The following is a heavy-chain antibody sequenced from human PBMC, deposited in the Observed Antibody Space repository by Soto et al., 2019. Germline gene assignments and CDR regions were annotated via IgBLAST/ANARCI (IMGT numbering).Heavy chain of an antibody. J-gene: IGHJ6*03. D-gene: IGHD2-2*01. V-gene: IGHV4-31*03. CDR3: AREQEYCSSTSCSIDYYYYYMDV. CDR1: GGSISSGGYY. Sequence: QVQLQESGPGLVKPSQTLSLTCTVSGGSISSGGYYWSWIRQHPGKGLEWIGYIYYSGSTYYNPSIKSRVTISVDTSKNQFSLKLSSVTAADTAVYYCAREQEYCSSTSCSIDYYYYYMDVWGKGTTVTVSS. CDR2: IYYSGST.